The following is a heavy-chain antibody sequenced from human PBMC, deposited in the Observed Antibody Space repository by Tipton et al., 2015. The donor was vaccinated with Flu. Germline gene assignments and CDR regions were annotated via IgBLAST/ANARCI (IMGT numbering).Heavy chain of an antibody. CDR2: INHSGST. CDR3: ASKTFRFLEWAVH. D-gene: IGHD3-3*01. V-gene: IGHV4-34*01. Sequence: TLSLTCAVYGGSFSAYYWSWIRQPPGQGLEWIGEINHSGSTSYNPSLKSRVTISVDTSKSQFSLRLTSVTAADTAVYYCASKTFRFLEWAVHWGQGSLVTVSS. CDR1: GGSFSAYY. J-gene: IGHJ4*02.